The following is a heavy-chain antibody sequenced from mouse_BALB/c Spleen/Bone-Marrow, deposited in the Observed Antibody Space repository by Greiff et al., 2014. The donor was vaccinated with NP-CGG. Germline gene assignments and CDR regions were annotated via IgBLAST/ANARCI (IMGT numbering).Heavy chain of an antibody. CDR3: ARRDGSYFDY. V-gene: IGHV1-54*01. CDR2: INPGSGGT. CDR1: GYAFTNYL. D-gene: IGHD3-3*01. Sequence: QVQLQQSGAELVRPGTSVKVSCKASGYAFTNYLIEWVKQRPGQGLEWIGMINPGSGGTNYNEKFKGKATLTADKSPSTAYMQLSSLTSDDSAVYFCARRDGSYFDYWGQGTTLQSPQ. J-gene: IGHJ2*01.